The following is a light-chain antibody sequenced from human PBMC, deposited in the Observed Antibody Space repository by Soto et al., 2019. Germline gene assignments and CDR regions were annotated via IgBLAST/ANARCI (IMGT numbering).Light chain of an antibody. Sequence: QSVLTQPPSASGTPGQRVTISCSGSSSNIGSNTVNWYQQLPGTAPKLLIYSNNQRPSGVPDRFSGSKSGTSASLAISGLQSEDEADYYCAACEDSMNGVVFRGGTKVTVL. CDR2: SNN. CDR3: AACEDSMNGVV. J-gene: IGLJ2*01. CDR1: SSNIGSNT. V-gene: IGLV1-44*01.